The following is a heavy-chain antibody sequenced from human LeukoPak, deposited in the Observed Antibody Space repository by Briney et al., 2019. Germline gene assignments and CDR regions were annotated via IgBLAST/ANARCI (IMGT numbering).Heavy chain of an antibody. Sequence: PSETLSLTCTVSGGSISSSSYYWGRIRQPPGKGLEWIGSIYYSGSTYYNPSRKSRFTISVDTSKNHFSLKLSSVTAADTAVYYCARRYDFWSGLDYWGQGTLVTVSS. CDR2: IYYSGST. J-gene: IGHJ4*02. V-gene: IGHV4-39*01. CDR1: GGSISSSSYY. D-gene: IGHD3-3*01. CDR3: ARRYDFWSGLDY.